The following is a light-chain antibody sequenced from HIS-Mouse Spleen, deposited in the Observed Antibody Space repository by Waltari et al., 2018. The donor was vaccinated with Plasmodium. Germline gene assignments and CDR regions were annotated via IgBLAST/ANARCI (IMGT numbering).Light chain of an antibody. Sequence: SHELTQPPPVSVSPGHTARITAPGDALHKTHAYWYQQKSGQAPVLVIYEDSKRPSGIPERFSGSSSGTMATLTISGAQVEDEADYYCYSTDSSGNHRVFGGGTKLTVL. J-gene: IGLJ3*02. CDR3: YSTDSSGNHRV. CDR2: EDS. V-gene: IGLV3-10*01. CDR1: ALHKTH.